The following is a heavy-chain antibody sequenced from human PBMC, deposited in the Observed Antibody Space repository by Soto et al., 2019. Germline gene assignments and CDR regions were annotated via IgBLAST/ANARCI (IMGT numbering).Heavy chain of an antibody. CDR2: IYYSGRT. CDR3: ARTKDYSSSLDY. Sequence: SETLSLTCTLSGGSSSSGGYYWTWIRQHPGKGLEWIGCIYYSGRTYYNPSLKSRVTISVDTSKRQFSLKLSSVTAADTAIYYCARTKDYSSSLDYWGQGALVTVSS. CDR1: GGSSSSGGYY. V-gene: IGHV4-31*03. D-gene: IGHD6-6*01. J-gene: IGHJ4*02.